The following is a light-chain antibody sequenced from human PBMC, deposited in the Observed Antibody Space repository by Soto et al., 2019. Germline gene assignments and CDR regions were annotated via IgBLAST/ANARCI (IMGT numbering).Light chain of an antibody. CDR1: KLGDKY. CDR3: QAWDSSTVV. V-gene: IGLV3-1*01. J-gene: IGLJ2*01. CDR2: QDS. Sequence: SYELTQPPSVSVSPGQTASITCSGEKLGDKYACWYQQKPGKAPVLGIYQDSKRPSGIPERFSGSNSGNTATLTISGTQAMDEADYYCQAWDSSTVVFGGGTQLTVL.